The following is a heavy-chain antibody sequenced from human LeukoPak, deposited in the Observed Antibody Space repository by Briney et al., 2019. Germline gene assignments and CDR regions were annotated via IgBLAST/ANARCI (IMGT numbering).Heavy chain of an antibody. CDR1: GDSISSHY. D-gene: IGHD5-24*01. CDR3: AATRRDGYNWSYFDY. CDR2: ISYTGRT. V-gene: IGHV4-59*11. Sequence: SETLSLTCTVSGDSISSHYWSWIRQPPGKGLEWIGNISYTGRTNYNPSLKSRVTISVDTSKNQFSLKLSSVTAADTAVYYCAATRRDGYNWSYFDYWGQGTLVTVSS. J-gene: IGHJ4*02.